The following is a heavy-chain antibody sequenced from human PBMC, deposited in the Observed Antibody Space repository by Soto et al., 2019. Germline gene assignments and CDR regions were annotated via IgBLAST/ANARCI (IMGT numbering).Heavy chain of an antibody. Sequence: QVQLVQSGAEVKKPGSSVKVSCKASGGTFSSYAISWVRQAPGQGLEWMGGIIPIFGTANYAQKFQGRVTITADESTSIAYMELSSLRSEDTAVYYRAREYYSEDYYYYGIDVWGQGTTVTVSS. J-gene: IGHJ6*02. CDR2: IIPIFGTA. V-gene: IGHV1-69*12. D-gene: IGHD4-4*01. CDR3: AREYYSEDYYYYGIDV. CDR1: GGTFSSYA.